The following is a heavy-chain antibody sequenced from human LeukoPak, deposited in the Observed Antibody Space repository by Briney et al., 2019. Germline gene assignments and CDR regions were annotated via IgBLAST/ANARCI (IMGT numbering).Heavy chain of an antibody. CDR3: ARAPEQWLVPAEVDY. CDR2: IRYDGSNK. Sequence: GGSLRLSCAASGFTFSSYGMHWVRQAPGKGLEWVAFIRYDGSNKYYADSVKGRFTISRDNSKNTLYLQMNSLRAEDTAVYYCARAPEQWLVPAEVDYWGQGTLVTVSS. CDR1: GFTFSSYG. D-gene: IGHD6-19*01. V-gene: IGHV3-30*02. J-gene: IGHJ4*02.